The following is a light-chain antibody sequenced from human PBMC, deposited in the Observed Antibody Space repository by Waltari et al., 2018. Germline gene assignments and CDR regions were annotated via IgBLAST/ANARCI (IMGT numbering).Light chain of an antibody. CDR2: WAS. V-gene: IGKV4-1*01. CDR1: QSVLYSSNNKNY. J-gene: IGKJ4*01. CDR3: QQYYRTPLT. Sequence: DIVMTQSPESLAVSLGEGATINCKSSQSVLYSSNNKNYLAWYQQKPGQPPKLLIYWASTRESGVPDRFSGSGSGTYFTLIISSLQAEDVAVYYCQQYYRTPLTFGGGTKVEIK.